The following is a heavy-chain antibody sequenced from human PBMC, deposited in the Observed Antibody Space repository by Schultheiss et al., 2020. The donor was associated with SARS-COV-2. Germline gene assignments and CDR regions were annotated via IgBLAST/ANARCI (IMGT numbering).Heavy chain of an antibody. CDR3: ARGFVMVRGVIPYYYGMDV. CDR2: IYYSGST. Sequence: SETLSLTCTVSGGSISSYYWSWIRQPPGKGLEWIGYIYYSGSTNYNPSLKSRVTISVDTSKNQFSLKLSSVTAADTAVYYCARGFVMVRGVIPYYYGMDVWGQGTTVTVSS. CDR1: GGSISSYY. J-gene: IGHJ6*02. D-gene: IGHD3-10*01. V-gene: IGHV4-59*12.